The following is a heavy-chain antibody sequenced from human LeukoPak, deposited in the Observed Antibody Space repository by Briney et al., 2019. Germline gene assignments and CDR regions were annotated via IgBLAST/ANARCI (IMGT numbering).Heavy chain of an antibody. J-gene: IGHJ4*02. CDR1: GGSFSGYY. V-gene: IGHV4-34*01. CDR2: INHSGRT. D-gene: IGHD2-2*01. Sequence: SETLSLTCAVYGGSFSGYYWSWIRQPPGKGLEWIGEINHSGRTNYNPSLKSRVTISVNTSKHQFSLKLSSVTAADTAVYYCARVPYCSSTSCYPYYFDYWGQGTLVTVSS. CDR3: ARVPYCSSTSCYPYYFDY.